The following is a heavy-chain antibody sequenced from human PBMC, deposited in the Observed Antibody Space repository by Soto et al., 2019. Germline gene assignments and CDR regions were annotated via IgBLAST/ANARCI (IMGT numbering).Heavy chain of an antibody. Sequence: ASVKVSCKASGFTFTGHYIHWVRQAPGQGLEWMGWINPNSGGTSYAQKFQGRLTMTTDTSITTAYMELSRLSSDDTAFYYCAKSGSFSRPSLGYFDYWGQGPLVTVSS. D-gene: IGHD1-1*01. CDR3: AKSGSFSRPSLGYFDY. J-gene: IGHJ4*02. CDR2: INPNSGGT. V-gene: IGHV1-2*02. CDR1: GFTFTGHY.